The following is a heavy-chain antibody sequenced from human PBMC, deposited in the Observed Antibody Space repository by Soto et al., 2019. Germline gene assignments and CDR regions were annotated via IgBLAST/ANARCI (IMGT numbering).Heavy chain of an antibody. V-gene: IGHV1-69*13. CDR3: ARDKDRLQLGGNYYYILDV. CDR2: IIPAGGST. CDR1: GGTLSSYA. D-gene: IGHD4-4*01. J-gene: IGHJ6*02. Sequence: SVKVSCKASGGTLSSYAISWVRQAPGQGLEWMGGIIPAGGSTSYAQKFQGRVTITADESTTTAYMELSGLRSDDTAVYYCARDKDRLQLGGNYYYILDVWGQGTTVTVSS.